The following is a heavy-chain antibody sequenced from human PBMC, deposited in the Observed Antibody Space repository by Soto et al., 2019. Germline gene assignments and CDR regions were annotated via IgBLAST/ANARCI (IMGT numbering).Heavy chain of an antibody. D-gene: IGHD2-15*01. CDR3: AHRPSYCSGYSCYSGFDY. CDR1: GFSLSTSGVG. V-gene: IGHV2-5*02. Sequence: QITLKESGPTLVKPTQTLTLTCTFSGFSLSTSGVGVGWIRQPPGKALEWLALIYWDDEKPYSPSLKSRLTITKDTSKNQVVLTMTNMDPVDTATYYCAHRPSYCSGYSCYSGFDYWGQGTLVTVSS. CDR2: IYWDDEK. J-gene: IGHJ4*02.